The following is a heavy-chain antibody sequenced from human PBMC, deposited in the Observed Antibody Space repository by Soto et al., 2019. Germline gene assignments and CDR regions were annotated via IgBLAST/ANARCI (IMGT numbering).Heavy chain of an antibody. CDR1: GFSFSTSAVA. Sequence: QITLTESGPTLVKPTQTLTLTCTFSGFSFSTSAVAVGWIRQPPGKALEWLALIYWDDDKRYSPFLKSRLTTTKATSTPQVVLTTTRLDHVDMGTYFCANLFGAASGTRYYFEYWGQGTLVTVSS. J-gene: IGHJ4*02. V-gene: IGHV2-5*02. CDR3: ANLFGAASGTRYYFEY. CDR2: IYWDDDK. D-gene: IGHD3-10*01.